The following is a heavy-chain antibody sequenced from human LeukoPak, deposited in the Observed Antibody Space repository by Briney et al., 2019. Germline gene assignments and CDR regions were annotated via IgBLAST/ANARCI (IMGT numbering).Heavy chain of an antibody. CDR1: GFTFSNAW. CDR3: ARIHPYDSSGFHY. V-gene: IGHV3-15*01. CDR2: IKSKTDGGTT. J-gene: IGHJ4*02. Sequence: PGGSLRLSCAASGFTFSNAWMSWVRQAPGKGLEWVGRIKSKTDGGTTDYAAPVKGRFTISRDDSKNTLYLQMNSLKTEDTAVYYCARIHPYDSSGFHYWGQGTLVTVSS. D-gene: IGHD3-22*01.